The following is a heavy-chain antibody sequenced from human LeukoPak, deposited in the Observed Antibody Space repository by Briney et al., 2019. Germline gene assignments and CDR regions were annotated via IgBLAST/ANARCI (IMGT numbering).Heavy chain of an antibody. CDR2: IKPNSGGT. V-gene: IGHV1-2*06. Sequence: ASVKVSCKASGYTFTDYYMHWVRQAPGQGLEWMGRIKPNSGGTNYGQKFRGRVTMTRDTSISIAYMELSNLRSDDTAVHYCARAGVWDSSDTSGYHNGAFDIWGQGTMVTVSS. D-gene: IGHD3-22*01. CDR1: GYTFTDYY. CDR3: ARAGVWDSSDTSGYHNGAFDI. J-gene: IGHJ3*02.